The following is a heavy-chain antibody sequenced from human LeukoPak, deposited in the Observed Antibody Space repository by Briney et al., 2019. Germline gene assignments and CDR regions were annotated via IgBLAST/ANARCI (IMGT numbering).Heavy chain of an antibody. V-gene: IGHV1-69*04. Sequence: SVKVSCKASGGTFSSYAISWVRQAPGQGLEWMGRIFPIPGIANYAQKFQGRVTITADKSTSTAYMELSSLRSEDTAVYYCARSLSSGYSYDYYYYGMDVWGQGTTVTVSS. CDR3: ARSLSSGYSYDYYYYGMDV. D-gene: IGHD5-18*01. CDR2: IFPIPGIA. CDR1: GGTFSSYA. J-gene: IGHJ6*02.